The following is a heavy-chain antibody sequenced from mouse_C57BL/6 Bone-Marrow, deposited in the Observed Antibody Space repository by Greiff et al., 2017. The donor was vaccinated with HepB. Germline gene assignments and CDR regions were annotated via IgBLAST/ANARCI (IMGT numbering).Heavy chain of an antibody. CDR3: AREEGSNYFDY. D-gene: IGHD1-1*01. CDR2: ISYDGSN. Sequence: EVQLQQSGPGLVKPSQSLSLTCSVTGYSITSGYYWNWIRQFPGNKLEWMGYISYDGSNNYNPSLKNRISITRDTSKNQFFLKLNSVTTEDTATYYCAREEGSNYFDYWGQGTTLTVSS. J-gene: IGHJ2*01. CDR1: GYSITSGYY. V-gene: IGHV3-6*01.